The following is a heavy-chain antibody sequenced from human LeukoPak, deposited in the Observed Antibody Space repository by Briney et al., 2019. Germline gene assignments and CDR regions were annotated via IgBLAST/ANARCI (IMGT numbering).Heavy chain of an antibody. V-gene: IGHV3-30*18. D-gene: IGHD6-19*01. CDR1: GFTFSSYG. J-gene: IGHJ4*02. CDR3: AKAPWGTTVAANY. Sequence: PGGSLRLSCAASGFTFSSYGMPWVRQAPGKGLEWVAIISHDGTNKYYADSVKGRFTVSRDNSKNTLYLQMNSLRGEDTAVYYCAKAPWGTTVAANYWGQGALVTVSS. CDR2: ISHDGTNK.